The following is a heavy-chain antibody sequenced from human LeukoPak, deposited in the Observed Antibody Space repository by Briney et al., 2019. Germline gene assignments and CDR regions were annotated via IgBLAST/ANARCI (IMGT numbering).Heavy chain of an antibody. J-gene: IGHJ4*02. Sequence: NLEEALKISCKGSGYSFTSYWIAWVRQMPGKGLEWMGVVYPGDSDTRFTPSFQGQVTISADKSISTAYLQWSSLRASDTAMYYCARRVAGRADYWGQGILVTVSS. D-gene: IGHD6-19*01. CDR2: VYPGDSDT. V-gene: IGHV5-51*01. CDR1: GYSFTSYW. CDR3: ARRVAGRADY.